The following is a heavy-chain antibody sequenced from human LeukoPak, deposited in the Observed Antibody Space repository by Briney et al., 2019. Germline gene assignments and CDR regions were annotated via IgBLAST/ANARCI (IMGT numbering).Heavy chain of an antibody. Sequence: PSETLSLTCSVSGGSISGYYWSWIRQPPGKGXXXXXXIYYSGSTNYNPSLKSRVTISVDTSKNQFSLKLTSLTAADTAVYYCARAAAAGPHYYYGMDVWGKGTTVTVSS. D-gene: IGHD6-13*01. V-gene: IGHV4-59*01. J-gene: IGHJ6*04. CDR2: IYYSGST. CDR3: ARAAAAGPHYYYGMDV. CDR1: GGSISGYY.